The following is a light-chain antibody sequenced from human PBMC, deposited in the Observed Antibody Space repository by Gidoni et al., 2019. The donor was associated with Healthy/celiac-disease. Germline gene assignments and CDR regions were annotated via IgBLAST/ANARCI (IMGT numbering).Light chain of an antibody. CDR1: QSVSSY. CDR2: DAS. CDR3: QQRSNWPGLT. Sequence: DTVLTQSPATLSLSPGERATLSCRASQSVSSYLAWYQQKPGQAPRLLIYDASNRATGIPARFSGSGSGTDFTLTISSLGPEDFAVYYCQQRSNWPGLTFGGGSKVEIK. V-gene: IGKV3-11*01. J-gene: IGKJ4*01.